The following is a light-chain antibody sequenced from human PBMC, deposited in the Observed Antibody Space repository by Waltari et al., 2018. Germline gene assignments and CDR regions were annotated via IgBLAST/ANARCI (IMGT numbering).Light chain of an antibody. Sequence: SSELTQDLAVSVALGQTVRITCQGDSLRDYYASWYQQKPGQAPLLVIFGQNQRPSGIADRFSGSRSGNTAYLTITGALAEDEGDFYCSTRDSGDNHRVFGGGTKLTVL. V-gene: IGLV3-19*01. CDR1: SLRDYY. CDR3: STRDSGDNHRV. CDR2: GQN. J-gene: IGLJ3*02.